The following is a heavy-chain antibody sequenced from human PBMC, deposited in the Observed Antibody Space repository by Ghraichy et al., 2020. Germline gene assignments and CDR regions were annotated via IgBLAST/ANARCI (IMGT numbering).Heavy chain of an antibody. D-gene: IGHD2-21*02. J-gene: IGHJ6*02. Sequence: GGSLRLSCAASGFTFSSYWMSWVRQAPGKGLEWVANIKQDGSEKYYVDSVKGRFTISRDNAKNSLYLQMNSLRAEDTAVYYCARDNDCGGDCYGDYYYYGMDVWGQGTTVTVSS. CDR2: IKQDGSEK. V-gene: IGHV3-7*03. CDR1: GFTFSSYW. CDR3: ARDNDCGGDCYGDYYYYGMDV.